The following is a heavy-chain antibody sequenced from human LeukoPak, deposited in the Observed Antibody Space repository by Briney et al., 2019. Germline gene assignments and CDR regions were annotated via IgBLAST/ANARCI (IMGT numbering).Heavy chain of an antibody. CDR3: ASAPYSSSWYYYGMDV. Sequence: GASVKVSCKASGGTFSSYAISWVRQAPGQGLEWMGGIIPIFGTANYAQKFQGRVTITADESTSTAYMELSSLRSEDTAVYYCASAPYSSSWYYYGMDVWGQGTTVTVSS. D-gene: IGHD6-6*01. J-gene: IGHJ6*02. CDR1: GGTFSSYA. V-gene: IGHV1-69*13. CDR2: IIPIFGTA.